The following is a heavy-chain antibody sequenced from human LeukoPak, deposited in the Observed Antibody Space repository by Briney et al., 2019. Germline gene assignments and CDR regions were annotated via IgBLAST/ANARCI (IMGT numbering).Heavy chain of an antibody. D-gene: IGHD1-26*01. CDR3: ARDFSGRGDAFDI. J-gene: IGHJ3*02. CDR1: GFTFSGFA. Sequence: GGSLRLSCAASGFTFSGFAMHWVRQAPGKGLEWVAVISYDGSNKYSADSVKGRFTISRDNSKNTLYLQMNSLRAEDTAVYYCARDFSGRGDAFDIWGQGTMVTVSS. V-gene: IGHV3-30*04. CDR2: ISYDGSNK.